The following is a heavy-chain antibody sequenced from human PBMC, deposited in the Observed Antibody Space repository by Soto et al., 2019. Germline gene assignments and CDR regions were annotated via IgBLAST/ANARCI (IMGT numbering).Heavy chain of an antibody. Sequence: SGPTLVNPPQTLTLTCTFSVFSLSTSGMCVSWIRQPPGKALEWLARIDWDDDKYYSTSLKTRLTISKDTSKNQVVLTMTNMDPVDTATYYCARTSIAARNYYYYYMDVWGKGTTVTVSS. CDR3: ARTSIAARNYYYYYMDV. J-gene: IGHJ6*03. D-gene: IGHD6-6*01. CDR1: VFSLSTSGMC. CDR2: IDWDDDK. V-gene: IGHV2-70*11.